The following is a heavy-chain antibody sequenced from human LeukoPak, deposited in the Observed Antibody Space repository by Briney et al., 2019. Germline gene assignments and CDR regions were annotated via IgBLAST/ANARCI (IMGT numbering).Heavy chain of an antibody. CDR1: GFTFSSYG. J-gene: IGHJ4*02. CDR3: ARDREAYCGGDCYSPLDY. D-gene: IGHD2-21*02. Sequence: PGGSLRLSCAASGFTFSSYGMHWVRQAPGKGLEWVAVIWYDGSNKYYADSVKGRFTISRDNSKNTLYLQMNSLRAEDTAVCYCARDREAYCGGDCYSPLDYWGQGTLVTVSS. V-gene: IGHV3-33*01. CDR2: IWYDGSNK.